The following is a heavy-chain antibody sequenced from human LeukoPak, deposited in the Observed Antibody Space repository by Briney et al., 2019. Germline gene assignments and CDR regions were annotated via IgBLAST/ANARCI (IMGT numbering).Heavy chain of an antibody. CDR1: GFTFSSNS. Sequence: PGGSLRLSCAASGFTFSSNSMNWVRQAPGKGLEWVSYISSSSNTIYYADSVKGRFTISRDNAKNSLYLQMNSLRAEDTAVYYCARRRPGHGIDYWGQGTLVTVSS. D-gene: IGHD1-14*01. CDR3: ARRRPGHGIDY. CDR2: ISSSSNTI. J-gene: IGHJ4*02. V-gene: IGHV3-48*04.